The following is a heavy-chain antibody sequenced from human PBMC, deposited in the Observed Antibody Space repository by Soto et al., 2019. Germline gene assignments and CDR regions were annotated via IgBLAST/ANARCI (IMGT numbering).Heavy chain of an antibody. Sequence: VVSLRLSCAASGFTFSSYWMSWVRQAPGKGLEWVANIKQDGSEKYYVDSVKGRFTISRDNSKNTLYLQMNSLRAEDTALYYWARRAFGSSRSFERWGQGTMVTVSS. D-gene: IGHD6-6*01. V-gene: IGHV3-7*03. J-gene: IGHJ3*02. CDR2: IKQDGSEK. CDR3: ARRAFGSSRSFER. CDR1: GFTFSSYW.